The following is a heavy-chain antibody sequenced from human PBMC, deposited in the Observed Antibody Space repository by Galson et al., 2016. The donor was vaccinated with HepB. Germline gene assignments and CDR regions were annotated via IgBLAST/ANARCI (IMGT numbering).Heavy chain of an antibody. CDR2: SRNKTQSYTT. CDR1: GLTLSDHY. CDR3: ARVLIFFVAGAYTDAFDI. Sequence: SLRLSCAVSGLTLSDHYIDWVRQAPGKGLEWVGRSRNKTQSYTTEYAASVKGRFTISRDDSKNSLCLQMNSLKTEDTAVYYCARVLIFFVAGAYTDAFDIWGQGTMVTVSS. D-gene: IGHD3-16*01. V-gene: IGHV3-72*01. J-gene: IGHJ3*02.